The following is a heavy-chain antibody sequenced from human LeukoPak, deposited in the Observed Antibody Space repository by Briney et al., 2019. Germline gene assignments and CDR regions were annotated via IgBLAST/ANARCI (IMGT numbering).Heavy chain of an antibody. CDR2: INPYNGNT. J-gene: IGHJ4*02. Sequence: ASVKVSCKASGYTFTSYGISWVRQAPGQGLEWMGWINPYNGNTNYVQKLQGRVTMTTETSTSTAYMELRSLRSDDTAVYFCARDETYTDFWSGSTEGGKGYYLDYWGQGILVTVSS. V-gene: IGHV1-18*01. CDR3: ARDETYTDFWSGSTEGGKGYYLDY. CDR1: GYTFTSYG. D-gene: IGHD3-3*01.